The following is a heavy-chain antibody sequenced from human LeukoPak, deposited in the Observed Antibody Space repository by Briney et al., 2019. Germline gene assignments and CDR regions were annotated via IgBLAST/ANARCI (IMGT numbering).Heavy chain of an antibody. Sequence: PSETLSLTCAVYGGSFSGYYWSWIRQPPGKGLEWIGEINHSGSTNYNPSLKCRVTTSVDTSKNQFSLKLSSVTAADTAVYYCAVGRNCGGDCYVDYLGQGTLVTVSS. J-gene: IGHJ4*02. CDR2: INHSGST. CDR3: AVGRNCGGDCYVDY. V-gene: IGHV4-34*01. CDR1: GGSFSGYY. D-gene: IGHD2-21*02.